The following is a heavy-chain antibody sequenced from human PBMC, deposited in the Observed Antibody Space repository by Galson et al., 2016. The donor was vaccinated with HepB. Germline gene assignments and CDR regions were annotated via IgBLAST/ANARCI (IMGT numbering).Heavy chain of an antibody. CDR1: GFTVSSNY. D-gene: IGHD2-21*02. Sequence: SLRLSCAASGFTVSSNYMSWVRQAPGKGLEWVSIIYSGGSTFYADSVKGRFTISRDNSKNMLYLQMNSLRAEDTAVYYCARGDEPPWDRLRAHFDFWGQGTLVTVSS. CDR2: IYSGGST. J-gene: IGHJ4*02. V-gene: IGHV3-53*01. CDR3: ARGDEPPWDRLRAHFDF.